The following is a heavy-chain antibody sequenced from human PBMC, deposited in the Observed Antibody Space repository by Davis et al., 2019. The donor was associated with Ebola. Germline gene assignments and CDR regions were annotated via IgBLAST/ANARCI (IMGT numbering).Heavy chain of an antibody. V-gene: IGHV3-11*06. CDR2: ISSSASYK. D-gene: IGHD4-23*01. CDR3: AQQLGDYGGNALRY. CDR1: GFTFSVYY. Sequence: GGSLRLSCAASGFTFSVYYMSWIRQAPGKGPEWVSSISSSASYKNYADSVKGRITISRDDAKKSLYLQMDSLRAEDTAVYYCAQQLGDYGGNALRYWGQGTLVTVSS. J-gene: IGHJ4*02.